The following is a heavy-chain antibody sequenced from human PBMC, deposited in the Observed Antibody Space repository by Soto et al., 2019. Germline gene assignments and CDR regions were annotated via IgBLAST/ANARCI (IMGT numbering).Heavy chain of an antibody. V-gene: IGHV4-34*01. CDR2: INHSGST. J-gene: IGHJ6*03. Sequence: SETLSLTCAVYGGSFSGYYWSWIRQPPGKGLEWIGEINHSGSTNYNPSLKSRVTISVDTSKNQFSLKLSSVTAADTAVYYCARVDTMVRGVITYYMDVWGKGTTVTVSS. CDR1: GGSFSGYY. D-gene: IGHD3-10*01. CDR3: ARVDTMVRGVITYYMDV.